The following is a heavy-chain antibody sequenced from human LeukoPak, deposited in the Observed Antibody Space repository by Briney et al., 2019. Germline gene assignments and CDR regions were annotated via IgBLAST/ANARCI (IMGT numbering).Heavy chain of an antibody. D-gene: IGHD1-26*01. J-gene: IGHJ4*02. CDR3: ARVVDGSYPGD. CDR2: ISAYNGNT. V-gene: IGHV1-18*01. Sequence: ASVKVSCKASGYTFTSYGISWVRQAPGQGLEWMGWISAYNGNTNYAQKLQGRVTMTTDTSTSTACMELRSLRSDDTAVYYCARVVDGSYPGDWGQGTLVTVSS. CDR1: GYTFTSYG.